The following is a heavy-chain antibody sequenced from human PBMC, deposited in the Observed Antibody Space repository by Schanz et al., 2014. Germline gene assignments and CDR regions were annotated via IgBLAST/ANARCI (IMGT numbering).Heavy chain of an antibody. CDR1: GFTFDDHA. Sequence: VQLVESGGSVVQPGRSLRLSCAASGFTFDDHAMHWVQQVPGKGLEWVSGISWNSGNIAYADSVKGRFTISRDNAKNSLYLQMNSLRAEDTAVYYCERFQSPHQPFDYWGQGTLVTVSS. J-gene: IGHJ4*02. CDR3: ERFQSPHQPFDY. V-gene: IGHV3-9*01. D-gene: IGHD2-2*01. CDR2: ISWNSGNI.